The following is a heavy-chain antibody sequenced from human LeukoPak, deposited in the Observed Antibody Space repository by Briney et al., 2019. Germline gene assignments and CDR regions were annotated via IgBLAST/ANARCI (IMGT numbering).Heavy chain of an antibody. J-gene: IGHJ5*02. D-gene: IGHD3-16*01. CDR1: GYTFTGYY. CDR3: ARGGNVWGSHNWFDP. CDR2: INPNSGGT. V-gene: IGHV1-2*02. Sequence: ASVKVSCKASGYTFTGYYMHWVRQAPGQGLEWMGWINPNSGGTNYAQKFQGRVTMTRDTSISTAYMELSRLRPDDTAVYYRARGGNVWGSHNWFDPWGQGTLVTVSS.